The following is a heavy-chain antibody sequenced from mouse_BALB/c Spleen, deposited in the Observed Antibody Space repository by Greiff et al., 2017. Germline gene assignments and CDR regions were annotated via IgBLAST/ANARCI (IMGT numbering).Heavy chain of an antibody. CDR3: ARRILRLPWDFDV. Sequence: EVKLLESGPGLVKPSQSLSLTCTVTGYSITSDYAWNWIRQFPGNKLEWMGYISYSGSTSYNPSLKSRISITRDTSKNQFFLQLNSVTTEDTATYYGARRILRLPWDFDVWGAGTTVTVSS. V-gene: IGHV3-2*02. D-gene: IGHD1-2*01. CDR2: ISYSGST. J-gene: IGHJ1*01. CDR1: GYSITSDYA.